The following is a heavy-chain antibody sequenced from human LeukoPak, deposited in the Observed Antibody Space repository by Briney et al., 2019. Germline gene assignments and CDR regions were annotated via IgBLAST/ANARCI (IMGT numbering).Heavy chain of an antibody. CDR3: AKDRDPNYYDSSGYLDY. CDR1: GFTFSSYA. CDR2: ISYGGSNT. D-gene: IGHD3-22*01. Sequence: GGSLRLSCAASGFTFSSYAMHWVRQAPGKGLEWVATISYGGSNTYYGDSVKGRFTIPRDNSKNTLHLQMNSLRVEDTAVYYCAKDRDPNYYDSSGYLDYWGQGTLVTVSS. J-gene: IGHJ4*02. V-gene: IGHV3-30*04.